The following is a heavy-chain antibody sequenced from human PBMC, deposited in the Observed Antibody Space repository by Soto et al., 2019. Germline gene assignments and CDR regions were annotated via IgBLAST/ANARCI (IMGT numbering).Heavy chain of an antibody. V-gene: IGHV3-23*01. CDR3: AKDWVSGSSPY. D-gene: IGHD2-15*01. CDR1: GFTFSSNA. Sequence: EVQLLESGGGLVQPGGSLRLSCTASGFTFSSNAMSWVRQAPGKGLEWVSSSSGSAGVTYYADSVKGRFTISRDNSKNALYLQMNSLRAEDTAVYYCAKDWVSGSSPYWGQGTLVTVSS. CDR2: SSGSAGVT. J-gene: IGHJ4*02.